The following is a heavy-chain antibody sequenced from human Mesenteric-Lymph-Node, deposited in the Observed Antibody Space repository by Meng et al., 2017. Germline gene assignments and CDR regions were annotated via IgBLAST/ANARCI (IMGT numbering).Heavy chain of an antibody. CDR3: ATQESRDGHNPY. Sequence: VQLQVSGPWRVKRSGTLTLTCVVSGGSISRSYWWMWVSSSAGKGLEWIGEMYHSGTTNYKPSLKSRVTMSMGKSNNKRSLKLHSVRASDTAVYYCATQESRDGHNPYWGQGTLVTVSS. CDR2: MYHSGTT. V-gene: IGHV4-4*02. D-gene: IGHD5-24*01. CDR1: GGSISRSYW. J-gene: IGHJ4*02.